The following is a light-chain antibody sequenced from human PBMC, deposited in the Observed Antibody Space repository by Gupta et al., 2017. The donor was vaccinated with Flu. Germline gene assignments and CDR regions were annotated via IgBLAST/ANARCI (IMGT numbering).Light chain of an antibody. CDR1: QSVSTNY. CDR3: HQYGSSLA. V-gene: IGKV3-20*01. Sequence: EIVLTQSPGTLSLSPGEKATLSCRASQSVSTNYLAWYQQKPGQAPRLLLYATSIKATGIPDRFNGSGSGTDFTLTIGTLEPEDFAVYYCHQYGSSLAFGQGTKVEI. J-gene: IGKJ1*01. CDR2: ATS.